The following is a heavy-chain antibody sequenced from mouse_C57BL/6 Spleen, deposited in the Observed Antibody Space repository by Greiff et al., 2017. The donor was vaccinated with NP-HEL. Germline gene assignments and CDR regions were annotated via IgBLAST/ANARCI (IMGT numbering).Heavy chain of an antibody. Sequence: VQLKQSGAELVRPGASVKLSCTASGFNIKDYYMHWVKQRPEQGLEWIGRIVPEDGDTEYAPKFQGKATMTADTSSNTAYLQLSSLTSEDTAVYYCTSIYYDYPAWFAYWGQGTLVTVSA. J-gene: IGHJ3*01. CDR2: IVPEDGDT. CDR1: GFNIKDYY. V-gene: IGHV14-1*01. CDR3: TSIYYDYPAWFAY. D-gene: IGHD2-4*01.